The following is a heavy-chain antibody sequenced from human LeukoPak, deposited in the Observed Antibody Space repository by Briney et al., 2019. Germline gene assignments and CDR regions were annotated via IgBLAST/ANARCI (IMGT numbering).Heavy chain of an antibody. D-gene: IGHD3-16*01. CDR2: IKSKTDGGTT. J-gene: IGHJ4*02. V-gene: IGHV3-15*01. CDR3: TTEYWGALNY. CDR1: GVAFSNAW. Sequence: GGTLRLSCAASGVAFSNAWMSWVLQAPGKGVEWVGHIKSKTDGGTTDYVAPVNGRFNISRDDSKNPLYLQMNSLKTDDTAVYYCTTEYWGALNYRGQGTLVIVSS.